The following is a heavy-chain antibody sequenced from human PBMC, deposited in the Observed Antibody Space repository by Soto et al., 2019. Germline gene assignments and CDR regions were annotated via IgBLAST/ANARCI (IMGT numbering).Heavy chain of an antibody. Sequence: GGSLRLSCAASGFTFSSYGMHWVRQAPGKGLEWVTFIWYDGSNKYHADSVKGRFTISRDKSKNTLYLQMNNLRAEDTAVYYCARDSYYDSSGHYSGVGGFDYWGQGTLVTVSS. D-gene: IGHD3-22*01. V-gene: IGHV3-33*01. CDR3: ARDSYYDSSGHYSGVGGFDY. CDR2: IWYDGSNK. J-gene: IGHJ4*02. CDR1: GFTFSSYG.